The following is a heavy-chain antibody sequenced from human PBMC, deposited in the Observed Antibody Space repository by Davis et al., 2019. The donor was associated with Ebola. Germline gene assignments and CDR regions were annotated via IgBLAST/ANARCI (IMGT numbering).Heavy chain of an antibody. Sequence: HSQTLSLTCAISGDSVSSNSAAWNWIRQSPSRGLEWLGRTYYRSKWYNDYAVSVKSRITINPDTSKNQFSLQLNSVTPEDTAVYYCAREFGASIAAPRPLDYWGQGTLVTVSS. J-gene: IGHJ4*02. CDR2: TYYRSKWYN. D-gene: IGHD6-6*01. CDR1: GDSVSSNSAA. CDR3: AREFGASIAAPRPLDY. V-gene: IGHV6-1*01.